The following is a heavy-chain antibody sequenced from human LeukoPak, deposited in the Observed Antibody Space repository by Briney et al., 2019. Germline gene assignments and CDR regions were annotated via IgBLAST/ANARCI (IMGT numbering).Heavy chain of an antibody. V-gene: IGHV1-2*02. Sequence: VASVKVSCKASGYTFTGYYMHWVRQAPRQGLEWMGWINPNSGGTNYAQKFQGRVTMTRDTSISTAYMELSRLRSDDTAVYYCARVYSNYAGVYPFDYWGQGTLVTVSS. CDR2: INPNSGGT. CDR1: GYTFTGYY. D-gene: IGHD4-11*01. CDR3: ARVYSNYAGVYPFDY. J-gene: IGHJ4*02.